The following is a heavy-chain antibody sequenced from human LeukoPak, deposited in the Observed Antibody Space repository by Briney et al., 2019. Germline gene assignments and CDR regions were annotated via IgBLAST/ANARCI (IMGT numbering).Heavy chain of an antibody. V-gene: IGHV3-23*01. D-gene: IGHD5-24*01. CDR2: ISGSGGST. J-gene: IGHJ5*02. Sequence: GGSLRLSCAASGFTFSSYAMSWVRQAPGKGLEWVSAISGSGGSTYYADSVKGRFTISRDNSKNTLYLQMNSLRAEDTAVYYCARDNSVRDEAWWFNPWGQGTLVTVSS. CDR3: ARDNSVRDEAWWFNP. CDR1: GFTFSSYA.